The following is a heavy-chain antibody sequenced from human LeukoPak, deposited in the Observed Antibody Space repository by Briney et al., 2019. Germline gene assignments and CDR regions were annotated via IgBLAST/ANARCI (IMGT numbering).Heavy chain of an antibody. Sequence: PGGSLRLSCAASGFTCSSYAMNWVRQAPGKGLEWVSSISSSSSYIYYAESVKGRFTSSRDNAKNSLYLQMNSLRAEDTAVYYCATSMMSIAVAGTSYWGQGTLVTVSS. CDR1: GFTCSSYA. D-gene: IGHD6-19*01. CDR2: ISSSSSYI. V-gene: IGHV3-21*01. CDR3: ATSMMSIAVAGTSY. J-gene: IGHJ4*02.